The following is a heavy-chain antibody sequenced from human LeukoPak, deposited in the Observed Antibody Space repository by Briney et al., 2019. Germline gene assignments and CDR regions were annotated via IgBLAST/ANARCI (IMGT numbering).Heavy chain of an antibody. V-gene: IGHV4-59*08. CDR1: GRSIPSYY. CDR3: ARRRASGFGELFDY. J-gene: IGHJ4*02. D-gene: IGHD3-10*01. Sequence: KTSETLSLTCTVSGRSIPSYYWTWIRQPPGKGLEWIGYIYNSGNTNYNPSLKSRVTISVDTSKNQFSLKLSSVTAADTAVYYCARRRASGFGELFDYWGQGTLVTVSS. CDR2: IYNSGNT.